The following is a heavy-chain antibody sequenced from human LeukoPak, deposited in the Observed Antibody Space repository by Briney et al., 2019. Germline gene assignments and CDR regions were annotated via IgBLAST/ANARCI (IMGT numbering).Heavy chain of an antibody. Sequence: GGSLRPSCAASGFTFSVHYMTWLRQAPGKGLQWISYISNDGTKTYYADSVRGRFTISRDNGKNLVYLQMNSLRVEDTAVYYCARVFSHWGWPGDYYFDYWGQGSLVTVSS. V-gene: IGHV3-11*04. CDR2: ISNDGTKT. CDR1: GFTFSVHY. CDR3: ARVFSHWGWPGDYYFDY. J-gene: IGHJ4*02. D-gene: IGHD3-16*01.